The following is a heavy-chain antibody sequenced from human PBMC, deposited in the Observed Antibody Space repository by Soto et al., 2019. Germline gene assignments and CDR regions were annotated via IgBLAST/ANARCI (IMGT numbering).Heavy chain of an antibody. Sequence: GGSLRLSCAASGFTFSSYSMNWVRQAPGKGLEWVSSISSSSSYIYYADSVKGRFTISRDKAKNSLYLQMNSLRAEDTDVYYYAREVREYSSGPFDYWGQGTLVTVSS. CDR1: GFTFSSYS. D-gene: IGHD6-19*01. CDR3: AREVREYSSGPFDY. J-gene: IGHJ4*02. CDR2: ISSSSSYI. V-gene: IGHV3-21*01.